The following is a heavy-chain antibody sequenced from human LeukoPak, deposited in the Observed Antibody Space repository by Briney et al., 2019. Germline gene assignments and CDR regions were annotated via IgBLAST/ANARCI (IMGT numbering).Heavy chain of an antibody. CDR1: GGSISSYY. CDR3: ARATTVTNEMGD. D-gene: IGHD4-4*01. Sequence: PSETLSLTCTVSGGSISSYYWSWIRQPPGKGLEWIGYIYYSGSTNYNPSLKSRVTISVDTSKNQFSLKLSSVTAADTAVYYCARATTVTNEMGDWGQGTLVTVSS. J-gene: IGHJ4*02. V-gene: IGHV4-59*01. CDR2: IYYSGST.